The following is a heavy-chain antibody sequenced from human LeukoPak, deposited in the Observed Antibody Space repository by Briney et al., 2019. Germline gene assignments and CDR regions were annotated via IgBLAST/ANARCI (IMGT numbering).Heavy chain of an antibody. CDR1: GVSISSSSYY. D-gene: IGHD3-10*01. V-gene: IGHV4-39*01. CDR3: ARHSSYYGNFDY. CDR2: IYHSGSS. J-gene: IGHJ4*02. Sequence: SETLSLTCTVSGVSISSSSYYWGWIRQPPGKGLEWIGSIYHSGSSYYNPSLKSRVTISVDTSKNQFSLKLSSVTAANTAVYYCARHSSYYGNFDYWGQGTLVTVSS.